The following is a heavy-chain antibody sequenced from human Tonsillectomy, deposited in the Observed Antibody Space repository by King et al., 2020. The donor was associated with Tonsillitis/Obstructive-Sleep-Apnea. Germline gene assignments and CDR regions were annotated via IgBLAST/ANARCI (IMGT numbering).Heavy chain of an antibody. J-gene: IGHJ3*02. CDR2: IRSKTYGGTT. CDR1: GFTFREYG. CDR3: TRVGTGGRYSYDI. D-gene: IGHD1-26*01. Sequence: VQLVESGGGLEQPGRSLRLSCTVSGFTFREYGMSWVRQAPGKGLEWVGFIRSKTYGGTTEYAASVKGRFTIKRDESKSIAYVQMNSLKTEDTAVYYCTRVGTGGRYSYDIWGQGAMVTVSS. V-gene: IGHV3-49*04.